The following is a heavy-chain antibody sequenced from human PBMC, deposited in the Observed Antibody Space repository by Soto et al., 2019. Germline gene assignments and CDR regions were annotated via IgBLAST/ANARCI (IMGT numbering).Heavy chain of an antibody. J-gene: IGHJ3*01. Sequence: QELLVESGGGVVQPGKSLRLSCAASGFTFSSFAMHWVRQAPGKGLEWVSVISFNGLSQFFPDSIRGRFPIPRDNSNNILDLQLDSLRPVYTAVYYCARGGRGLRGAFDVWGQGTEVSVS. D-gene: IGHD3-16*01. CDR3: ARGGRGLRGAFDV. V-gene: IGHV3-30*03. CDR2: ISFNGLSQ. CDR1: GFTFSSFA.